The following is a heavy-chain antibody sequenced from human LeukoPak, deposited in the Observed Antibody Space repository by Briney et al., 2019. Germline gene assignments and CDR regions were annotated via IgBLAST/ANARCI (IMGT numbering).Heavy chain of an antibody. D-gene: IGHD3-9*01. Sequence: GGSLRLSCAASGFTFDDYTMHWVRQAPGKGLEWVSLISWDGGSTYYADSVKGRFTISRDNSKNSLYLQMNSLRTEDTALYYCAKGPTRRLRYFEKGPYYMDVWGKGTTVTVSS. J-gene: IGHJ6*03. V-gene: IGHV3-43*01. CDR1: GFTFDDYT. CDR3: AKGPTRRLRYFEKGPYYMDV. CDR2: ISWDGGST.